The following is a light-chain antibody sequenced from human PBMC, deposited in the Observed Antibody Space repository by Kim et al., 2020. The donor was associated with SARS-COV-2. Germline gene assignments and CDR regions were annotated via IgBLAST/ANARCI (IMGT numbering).Light chain of an antibody. CDR1: SSDVGGYNY. J-gene: IGLJ2*01. CDR3: SSYTSSSTLEVV. V-gene: IGLV2-14*03. Sequence: SITLSCTGTSSDVGGYNYVSWYQQHPGKAPKLMIYDVSNRPSGVSNRFSGSKSGNTASLTISGLQAEDEADYYCSSYTSSSTLEVVFGGGTQLSVL. CDR2: DVS.